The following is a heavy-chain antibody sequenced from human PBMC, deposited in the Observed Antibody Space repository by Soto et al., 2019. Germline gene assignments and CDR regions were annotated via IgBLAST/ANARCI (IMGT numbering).Heavy chain of an antibody. CDR2: INSDGSDT. Sequence: PGGSLILSCAASGFTFITYWMHWVRHAPGKGLVWVSRINSDGSDTSYADSVKGRFTISRDNAKNTLYLQMHSLRADDTAVYYCASIMGGPGLFDSWGQGALVTVSS. D-gene: IGHD3-16*01. CDR3: ASIMGGPGLFDS. V-gene: IGHV3-74*01. J-gene: IGHJ4*02. CDR1: GFTFITYW.